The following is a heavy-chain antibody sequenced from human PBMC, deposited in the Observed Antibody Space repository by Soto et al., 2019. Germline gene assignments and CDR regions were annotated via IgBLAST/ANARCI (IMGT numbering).Heavy chain of an antibody. CDR3: GSSTTKRYYYGMDV. Sequence: EVQLVETGGGLIQPGGSLRLSCAASGFTVSSNYMSWVRQAPGKGLEWVSVIYSGGSTYYADSVKGRFTISRDNSKNTLYLQMNRLRAEDTAVYYCGSSTTKRYYYGMDVWGQGTTVTVSS. CDR1: GFTVSSNY. J-gene: IGHJ6*02. CDR2: IYSGGST. D-gene: IGHD2-2*01. V-gene: IGHV3-53*02.